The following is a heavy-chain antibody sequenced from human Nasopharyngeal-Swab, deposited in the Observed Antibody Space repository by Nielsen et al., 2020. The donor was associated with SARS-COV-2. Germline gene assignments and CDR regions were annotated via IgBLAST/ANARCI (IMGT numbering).Heavy chain of an antibody. Sequence: GGSLRLSCAASGFTFSSYGMHWVRQAPGKGLEWVAVISYDGSNKYYADSVKGRFTISRDNSKNTLYLQMNSLRAEDTAVYFCAKEWSVLGLPLFDSWGQGILITVSS. J-gene: IGHJ4*02. CDR1: GFTFSSYG. CDR3: AKEWSVLGLPLFDS. D-gene: IGHD2-21*01. CDR2: ISYDGSNK. V-gene: IGHV3-30*18.